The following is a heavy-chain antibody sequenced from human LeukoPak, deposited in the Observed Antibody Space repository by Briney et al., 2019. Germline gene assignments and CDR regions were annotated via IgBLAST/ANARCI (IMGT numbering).Heavy chain of an antibody. J-gene: IGHJ4*02. D-gene: IGHD3-10*01. CDR1: GGSFSGYY. Sequence: SETLSLTCAVYGGSFSGYYWSWIRQPPGKGLECIGSIYYSGSTYYNPSLKSRVTISVDTSKNQFSLKLSSVTAADTAVYYCASCPWFGEDVGYWGQGTLVTVSS. V-gene: IGHV4-34*01. CDR3: ASCPWFGEDVGY. CDR2: IYYSGST.